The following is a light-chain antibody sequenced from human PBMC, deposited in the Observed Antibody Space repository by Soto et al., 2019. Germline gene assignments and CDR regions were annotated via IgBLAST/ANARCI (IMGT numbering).Light chain of an antibody. Sequence: DIQMSKSPTSLSASVGDRVTITCRASHTVSNYLHWYQQKPGKAPNLLIYDASTLQSGVPSRFSGSGSGTDFTLTISSLQREDFATYYCQQSYYNPTFGQGTKVDIK. CDR1: HTVSNY. V-gene: IGKV1-39*01. J-gene: IGKJ1*01. CDR3: QQSYYNPT. CDR2: DAS.